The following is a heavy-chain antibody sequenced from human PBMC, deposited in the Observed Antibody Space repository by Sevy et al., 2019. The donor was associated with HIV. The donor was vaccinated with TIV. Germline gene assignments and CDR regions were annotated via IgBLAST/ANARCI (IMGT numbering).Heavy chain of an antibody. CDR2: IKSNSYGETT. V-gene: IGHV3-15*01. CDR1: GFTFSDAW. D-gene: IGHD5-12*01. Sequence: GGSLRLSCAASGFTFSDAWMTWVRQAPGRGLEWVGRIKSNSYGETTYYGSSVKGRFAISRDESENMLFLQMNTLKNEDSAVYYLATDRGYWGRDSQYYYVVDAWGQGTTVTVSS. J-gene: IGHJ6*02. CDR3: ATDRGYWGRDSQYYYVVDA.